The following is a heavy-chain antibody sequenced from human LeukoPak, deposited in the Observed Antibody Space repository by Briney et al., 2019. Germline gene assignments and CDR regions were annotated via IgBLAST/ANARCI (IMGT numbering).Heavy chain of an antibody. Sequence: GGSLRLSCAASGFTFSSYAMNWVRQAPGKGLEWVSSISSSGGSTFNADSVKGRFTISRDNSKNTLYLQMNSLRAKDTAVYYCAKRGGLSSSSGWYYFDYWGQGTLVTVSS. J-gene: IGHJ4*02. CDR2: ISSSGGST. V-gene: IGHV3-23*01. D-gene: IGHD6-6*01. CDR1: GFTFSSYA. CDR3: AKRGGLSSSSGWYYFDY.